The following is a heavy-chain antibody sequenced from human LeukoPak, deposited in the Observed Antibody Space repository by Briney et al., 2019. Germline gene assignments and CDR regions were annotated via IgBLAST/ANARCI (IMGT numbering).Heavy chain of an antibody. J-gene: IGHJ3*02. V-gene: IGHV3-7*01. CDR3: ASFIARYAFDI. Sequence: NPGGSLRLSWAASGFTFSSYWMSWVRQAPGKGLGWVANIKQDGSEKYYVDSVKGRFTISRDNAKNSLYLQMNSLRAEDTAVYYCASFIARYAFDIWGQGTMVTVSS. D-gene: IGHD6-13*01. CDR2: IKQDGSEK. CDR1: GFTFSSYW.